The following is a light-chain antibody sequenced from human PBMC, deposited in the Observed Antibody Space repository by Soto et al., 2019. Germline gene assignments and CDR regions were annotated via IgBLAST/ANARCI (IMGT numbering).Light chain of an antibody. CDR3: QQYYNTPLT. J-gene: IGKJ4*02. CDR1: QSVLYSSNDRNY. CDR2: WAS. V-gene: IGKV4-1*01. Sequence: DLLITPSPHSLAVSLGERVTIHCRSGQSVLYSSNDRNYLAGFQQKPGQPPKLLIYWASTREARVPDRFSGSGSGTDFTLTIIGRQAEDVAVYYCQQYYNTPLTFGGGTKVDIK.